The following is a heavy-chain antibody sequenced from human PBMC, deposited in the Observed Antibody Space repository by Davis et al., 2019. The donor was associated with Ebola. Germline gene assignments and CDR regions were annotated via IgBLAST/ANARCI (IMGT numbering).Heavy chain of an antibody. CDR1: GLIFTNYD. J-gene: IGHJ2*01. V-gene: IGHV3-30*19. CDR2: ISYHGRER. CDR3: ARDRDGEGNWYFDL. D-gene: IGHD4-17*01. Sequence: PGGSLRLSCTTSGLIFTNYDMHWVRQAPGKGLEWVAVISYHGRERYYADSVKGRFTISRDNSKNTLYLEVNSLRSEDTAFYYCARDRDGEGNWYFDLWGRGTLVTVSS.